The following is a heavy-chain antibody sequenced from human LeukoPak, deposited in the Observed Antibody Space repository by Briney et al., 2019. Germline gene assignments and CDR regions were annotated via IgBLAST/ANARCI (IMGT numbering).Heavy chain of an antibody. J-gene: IGHJ6*03. CDR3: ARGLFYYDSSGYYYYYYYMDV. D-gene: IGHD3-22*01. Sequence: GASVKVSCKASGGTFSSYAISWVRQAPGQGLEWMGGIIPIVGTANYAQKFQGRVTITADESTSTAYMELSSLRSEDTAVYYCARGLFYYDSSGYYYYYYYMDVWGKGTTVTVSS. CDR2: IIPIVGTA. CDR1: GGTFSSYA. V-gene: IGHV1-69*01.